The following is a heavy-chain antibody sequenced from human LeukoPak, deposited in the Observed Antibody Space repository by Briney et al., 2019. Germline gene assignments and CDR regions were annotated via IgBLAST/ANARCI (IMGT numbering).Heavy chain of an antibody. CDR1: GGTFSSYA. Sequence: SVKVSCKASGGTFSSYAISWVRQAPGQGLEWMGGIIPILVLASYAQKFQGRVTITADKSTSTAYMELSSLRSEDTAVYYCARDPRPYYYDSSGYYPIDYWGQGTLVTVSS. V-gene: IGHV1-69*10. CDR3: ARDPRPYYYDSSGYYPIDY. CDR2: IIPILVLA. D-gene: IGHD3-22*01. J-gene: IGHJ4*02.